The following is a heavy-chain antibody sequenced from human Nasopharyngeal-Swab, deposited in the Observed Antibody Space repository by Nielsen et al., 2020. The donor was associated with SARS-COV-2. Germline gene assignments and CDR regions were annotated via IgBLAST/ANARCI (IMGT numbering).Heavy chain of an antibody. V-gene: IGHV3-7*01. CDR3: ARVGGRTSPMGS. Sequence: GEALKISWVASGCTFRDCWMSWVRQAPAKGLEWVASIKQDGSEKNYVDSVKGRFTISRDNAKNSLFLQMDSLRTEDTAFYYCARVGGRTSPMGSWGQGTLVTVSS. D-gene: IGHD3-10*01. J-gene: IGHJ4*02. CDR2: IKQDGSEK. CDR1: GCTFRDCW.